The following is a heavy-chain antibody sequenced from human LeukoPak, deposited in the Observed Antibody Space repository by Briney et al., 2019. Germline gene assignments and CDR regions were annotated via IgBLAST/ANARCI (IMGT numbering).Heavy chain of an antibody. J-gene: IGHJ4*02. D-gene: IGHD2-2*03. CDR2: INHSGST. V-gene: IGHV4-34*01. CDR3: ARGRWKMDIVVVPAARFDY. Sequence: SETLSLTCAVYGGSFSGYYWSWIRQPPGKGLEWIGEINHSGSTNYNPSLKSRVTIPVDTSKNQFSLKLSSVTAADTAVYYCARGRWKMDIVVVPAARFDYWGQGTLVTVSS. CDR1: GGSFSGYY.